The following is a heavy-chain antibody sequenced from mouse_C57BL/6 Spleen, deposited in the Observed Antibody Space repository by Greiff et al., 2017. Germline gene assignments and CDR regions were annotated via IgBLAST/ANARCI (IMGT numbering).Heavy chain of an antibody. CDR2: IYWDEDK. V-gene: IGHV8-9*01. CDR3: ARRDYYAMDY. CDR1: VFSLSTFGMG. Sequence: QVTLKVSGPGILQPSQTLSLTCSFSVFSLSTFGMGVSWIRQPSGKGLEWLAHIYWDEDKHYKPSLKSRLTISKDTSNNQVFLKITTVDTTDTATYYSARRDYYAMDYWGQGTSVTVSS. J-gene: IGHJ4*01.